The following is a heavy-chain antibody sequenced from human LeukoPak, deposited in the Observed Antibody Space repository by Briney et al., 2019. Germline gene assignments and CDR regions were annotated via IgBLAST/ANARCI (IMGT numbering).Heavy chain of an antibody. CDR2: ISTSGSS. J-gene: IGHJ4*02. Sequence: SETLSLTCTVSGGSISSGSYYWSCIRQPAGKGLEWIGHISTSGSSNYNPSLMSRVTMSLDMSKHQFSLTLSSVTAADTAVYYCARYRDYGDYDWGQGTLVTVSS. CDR3: ARYRDYGDYD. D-gene: IGHD4-17*01. CDR1: GGSISSGSYY. V-gene: IGHV4-61*09.